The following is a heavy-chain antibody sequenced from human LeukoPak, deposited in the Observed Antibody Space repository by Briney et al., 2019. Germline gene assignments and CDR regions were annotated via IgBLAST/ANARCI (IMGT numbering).Heavy chain of an antibody. Sequence: SETLSLTCTVAGGSISSYYWSWIRQPAGKGLEWIGRIYTSGSTNYNPSLKSRVTISVDTSKNQFSLKLSSVTAADTAVYYCARSGFGELGVANYYYYYYMDVWGKGTTVTISS. CDR3: ARSGFGELGVANYYYYYYMDV. D-gene: IGHD3-10*01. J-gene: IGHJ6*03. CDR1: GGSISSYY. CDR2: IYTSGST. V-gene: IGHV4-4*07.